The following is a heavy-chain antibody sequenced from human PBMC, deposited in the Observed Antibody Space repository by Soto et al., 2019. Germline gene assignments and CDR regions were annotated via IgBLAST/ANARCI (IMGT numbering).Heavy chain of an antibody. Sequence: QVHLVQSGAEVKKPGASVKVSCKGSGYAFTTYGTTWVRQAPGQGLEWMGWISAHNGNTNYAQKHQGRVTVTRDTSTRTAYMEQRSLRSDDTAVYYCARGRYGDYWGQGALVTVSS. CDR3: ARGRYGDY. V-gene: IGHV1-18*01. J-gene: IGHJ4*02. D-gene: IGHD1-1*01. CDR1: GYAFTTYG. CDR2: ISAHNGNT.